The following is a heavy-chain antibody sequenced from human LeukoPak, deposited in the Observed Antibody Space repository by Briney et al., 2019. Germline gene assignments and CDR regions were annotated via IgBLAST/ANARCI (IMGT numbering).Heavy chain of an antibody. J-gene: IGHJ4*02. V-gene: IGHV3-23*01. CDR3: AVMHRYYDGSGYWVQ. CDR1: GFTFGSYA. D-gene: IGHD3-22*01. Sequence: GSLRLSCAASGFTFGSYAMSWVRQAPGKGLEWVSGISTSGGTTSYAESVKGRFTVSRDNPRNTLYMEMNSLRDEDTAVYYCAVMHRYYDGSGYWVQWGQGTLVTVSS. CDR2: ISTSGGTT.